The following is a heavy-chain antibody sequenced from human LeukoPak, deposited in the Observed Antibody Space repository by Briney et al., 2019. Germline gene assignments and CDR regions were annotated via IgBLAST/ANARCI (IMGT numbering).Heavy chain of an antibody. CDR2: IIPMFGIA. CDR3: ARDRPYTGGWRGFDY. J-gene: IGHJ4*02. D-gene: IGHD6-19*01. V-gene: IGHV1-69*13. Sequence: GASVKVSFKASGYIFTGYYMHWVRQAPGQGLEWMGGIIPMFGIANYAQKFQGRVTITADESTSTAYMELSSLRSEDTAVYYCARDRPYTGGWRGFDYWGQGTLVTVSS. CDR1: GYIFTGYY.